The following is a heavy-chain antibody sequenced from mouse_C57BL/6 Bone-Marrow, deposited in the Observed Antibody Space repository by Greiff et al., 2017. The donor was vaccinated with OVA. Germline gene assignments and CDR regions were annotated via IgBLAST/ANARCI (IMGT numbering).Heavy chain of an antibody. J-gene: IGHJ2*01. CDR1: GYTFTSYW. CDR2: IDPSDSYT. CDR3: ARGTLLRFYYFDY. Sequence: VKLQQPGAELVKPGASVKLSCKASGYTFTSYWMQWVNQRPGQGLEWIGGIDPSDSYTNYNQKFKGKATLAVDTSSSTAYMQLSSLTSEDSAVYYCARGTLLRFYYFDYWGQGTTLTVSS. D-gene: IGHD1-1*01. V-gene: IGHV1-50*01.